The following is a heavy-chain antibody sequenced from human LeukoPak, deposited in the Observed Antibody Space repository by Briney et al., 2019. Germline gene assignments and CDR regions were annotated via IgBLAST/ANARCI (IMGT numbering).Heavy chain of an antibody. CDR3: ARSTATYYYDSSGSAPTRYFDY. V-gene: IGHV4-61*02. D-gene: IGHD3-22*01. CDR1: GGSISSGSYY. CDR2: IYTSGST. J-gene: IGHJ4*02. Sequence: SQTLSLTCTVSGGSISSGSYYWSWIRQPAGKGLEWIGRIYTSGSTNYNPSLKSRVTISVDTSNNQFSLKLSSVTAADTAVYYCARSTATYYYDSSGSAPTRYFDYWGQGTLVTVSS.